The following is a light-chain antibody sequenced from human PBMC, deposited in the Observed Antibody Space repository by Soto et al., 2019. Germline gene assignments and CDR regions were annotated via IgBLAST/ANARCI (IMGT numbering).Light chain of an antibody. CDR1: QSVSYN. CDR2: GAF. CDR3: QQYENWPPLT. J-gene: IGKJ4*01. Sequence: EIVMTQSPATLSVSPAETATLSCRASQSVSYNLAWYQQKPGQGPRLLIYGAFTRATGIPARFSGSGSGTEFTLTISSLQSEDFAVYYCQQYENWPPLTFGGGTKVEIK. V-gene: IGKV3-15*01.